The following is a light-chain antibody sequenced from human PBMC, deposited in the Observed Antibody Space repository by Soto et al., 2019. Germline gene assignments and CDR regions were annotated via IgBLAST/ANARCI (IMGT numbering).Light chain of an antibody. CDR1: TSNIGAGYD. J-gene: IGLJ3*02. Sequence: QSVLTQPPSVSGAPGQRVTISCTGSTSNIGAGYDVHWYQQLPGTAPQLLIYGNINRPSGVPDRFSGSKSGTSASLAITGLQAEDEADYYCQSYDSSLSGWVFGGGTKLTVL. CDR2: GNI. CDR3: QSYDSSLSGWV. V-gene: IGLV1-40*01.